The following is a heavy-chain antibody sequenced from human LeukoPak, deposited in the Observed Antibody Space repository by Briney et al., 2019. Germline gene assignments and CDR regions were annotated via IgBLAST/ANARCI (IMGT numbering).Heavy chain of an antibody. CDR3: ARTRGYYFDY. J-gene: IGHJ4*02. V-gene: IGHV1-46*01. CDR2: INPSGGST. Sequence: RASVKVSCKASGFSFTNYYMHWARQAHGQGHEWMGMINPSGGSTTYAQKFQGRVTMTRDMSTSKVYMELSSLTSEDTAVYYCARTRGYYFDYWGQGTLVTVSS. CDR1: GFSFTNYY.